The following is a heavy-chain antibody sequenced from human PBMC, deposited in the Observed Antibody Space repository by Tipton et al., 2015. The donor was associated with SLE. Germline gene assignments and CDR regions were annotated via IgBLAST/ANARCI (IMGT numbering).Heavy chain of an antibody. Sequence: TLSLTCTVSGGSISSGTYYWSWIRQPAGKGLEWIGYIYYSGSTNYNPSLKSRVTISVDTSKNQFSLKLSSVTAADTAVYYCASGGRDGYTPPNFDYWGQGTLVTVSS. CDR2: IYYSGST. J-gene: IGHJ4*02. CDR3: ASGGRDGYTPPNFDY. D-gene: IGHD5-24*01. V-gene: IGHV4-61*10. CDR1: GGSISSGTYY.